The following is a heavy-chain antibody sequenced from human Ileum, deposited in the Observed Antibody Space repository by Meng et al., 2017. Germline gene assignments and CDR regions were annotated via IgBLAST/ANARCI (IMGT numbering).Heavy chain of an antibody. CDR1: GGSISSSAYS. V-gene: IGHV4-30-2*01. Sequence: HLQLQESGSGLVTSSQTLSPTCPVSGGSISSSAYSWTWIRQPPGKGLEWIGYIYQVGSTNYNPSLKSRVTIFVDTSKNQFSLKLTSVTAADTAVYYCASSTSGPELNYWGQGTLVTVSS. D-gene: IGHD2/OR15-2a*01. CDR3: ASSTSGPELNY. CDR2: IYQVGST. J-gene: IGHJ4*02.